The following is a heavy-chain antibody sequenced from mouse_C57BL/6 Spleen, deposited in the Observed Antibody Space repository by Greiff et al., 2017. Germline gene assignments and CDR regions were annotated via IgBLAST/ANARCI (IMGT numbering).Heavy chain of an antibody. V-gene: IGHV1-82*01. CDR3: ERHYGSSSYAMDY. D-gene: IGHD1-1*01. J-gene: IGHJ4*01. Sequence: QVQLQQSGPELVKPGASVKISCKASGYAFSSSWMNWVKQRPGKGLEWIGRIYPGDGDTNYNGKFKGKATLTADKSSSTAYMQLSSLTSEDSAVYFCERHYGSSSYAMDYWGQGTSVTVSS. CDR2: IYPGDGDT. CDR1: GYAFSSSW.